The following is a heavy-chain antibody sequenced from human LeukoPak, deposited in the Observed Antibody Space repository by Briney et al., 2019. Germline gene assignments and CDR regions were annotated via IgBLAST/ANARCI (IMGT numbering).Heavy chain of an antibody. CDR1: GYTFTGHY. J-gene: IGHJ4*02. Sequence: ASVKVSCKASGYTFTGHYMHWVRQAPGQGLEWMGWINPNSGGTNYAQKFQGRVTMTRDTSISTAYMELSRLRSDDTAVYYCARGSGYSYHNFDYWGQGTLVTVSS. CDR3: ARGSGYSYHNFDY. V-gene: IGHV1-2*02. D-gene: IGHD5-18*01. CDR2: INPNSGGT.